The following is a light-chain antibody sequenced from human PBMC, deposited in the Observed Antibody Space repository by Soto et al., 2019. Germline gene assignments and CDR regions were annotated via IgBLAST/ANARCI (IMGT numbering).Light chain of an antibody. CDR3: QQYNNFPWT. CDR1: QSISGR. CDR2: KAS. J-gene: IGKJ1*01. Sequence: DIQMTQSPSTLSASAGDRVTSTCRASQSISGRLAWYQQKPGKAPNLLIYKASSLQSGVPSRFSGSGSGTDFTLTISSLQPDDFATYYCQQYNNFPWTFGQGTKVDIK. V-gene: IGKV1-5*03.